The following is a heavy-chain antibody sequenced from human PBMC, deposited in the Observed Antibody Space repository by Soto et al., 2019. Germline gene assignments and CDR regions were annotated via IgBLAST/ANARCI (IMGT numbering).Heavy chain of an antibody. J-gene: IGHJ6*02. Sequence: GGSLRLSCAASGFTFSSYAMHWVRQAPGKGLEWVAVISYDGSNKYYADSVKGRFTISRDNSKNTLYLQMNSLRAEDTAVYYCARDLWAVAAAGTGNYYYGMDVWGQGTTVTVSS. CDR1: GFTFSSYA. V-gene: IGHV3-30-3*01. CDR3: ARDLWAVAAAGTGNYYYGMDV. CDR2: ISYDGSNK. D-gene: IGHD6-13*01.